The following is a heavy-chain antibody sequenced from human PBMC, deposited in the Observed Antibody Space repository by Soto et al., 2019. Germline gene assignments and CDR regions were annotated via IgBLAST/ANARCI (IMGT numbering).Heavy chain of an antibody. Sequence: GSLRLSCAASGFNFSNHWMHWVRQRPAEGLVWVSRITSDGKSKAYAESVKGRFAISGDNAKNTLYLQMNGLTAEDTAVYYCARESGDWPLNWFDPWGQGTLVTVSS. D-gene: IGHD2-21*02. J-gene: IGHJ5*02. CDR3: ARESGDWPLNWFDP. CDR1: GFNFSNHW. CDR2: ITSDGKSK. V-gene: IGHV3-74*01.